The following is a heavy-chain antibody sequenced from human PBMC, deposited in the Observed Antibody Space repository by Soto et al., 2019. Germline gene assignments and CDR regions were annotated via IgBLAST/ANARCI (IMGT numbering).Heavy chain of an antibody. CDR1: GDSVSSNSAT. D-gene: IGHD1-26*01. V-gene: IGHV6-1*01. CDR2: TYYRSKWSN. J-gene: IGHJ4*02. CDR3: ARNNADGTYYAY. Sequence: SQTLSLTCTISGDSVSSNSATWSWIRQSPSRGLEWLGRTYYRSKWSNDYAVSVKGRITINPDTSRNQFSLQLNSVTPEDTAGYYRARNNADGTYYAYWGQGTLVTVSS.